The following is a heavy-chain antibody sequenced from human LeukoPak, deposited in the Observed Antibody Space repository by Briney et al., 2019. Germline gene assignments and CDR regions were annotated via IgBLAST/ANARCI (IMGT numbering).Heavy chain of an antibody. V-gene: IGHV4-59*01. CDR2: IYYSGST. CDR3: ARSRPPHYSSSWPRALYAFDI. Sequence: SETLSLTCTVSGGSISSYYWSWIRQPPGKGLEWIGYIYYSGSTNYNPSLKSRVTISVDTSKNQFSLKLSSVTAADTAVYYCARSRPPHYSSSWPRALYAFDIWGQGTTVTVSS. J-gene: IGHJ3*02. CDR1: GGSISSYY. D-gene: IGHD6-13*01.